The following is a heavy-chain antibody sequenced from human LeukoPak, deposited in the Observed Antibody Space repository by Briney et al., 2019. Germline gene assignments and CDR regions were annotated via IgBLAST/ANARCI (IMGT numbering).Heavy chain of an antibody. CDR3: ASHYSSSSDFDY. CDR1: GGSFSGYY. J-gene: IGHJ4*02. D-gene: IGHD6-6*01. V-gene: IGHV4-34*01. Sequence: SETLSLTCAVYGGSFSGYYWSWIRQPPGKGLEWIGEINHSGSTYYNPSLKSRVTISVDRSKNQFSLKLSSVTAADTAVYYCASHYSSSSDFDYWGQGTLVTVSS. CDR2: INHSGST.